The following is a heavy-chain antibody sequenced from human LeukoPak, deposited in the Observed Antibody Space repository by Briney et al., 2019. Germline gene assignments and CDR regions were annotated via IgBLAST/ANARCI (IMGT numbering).Heavy chain of an antibody. D-gene: IGHD2-2*02. J-gene: IGHJ6*02. CDR1: GFTFSSYA. CDR2: ISGSGGST. V-gene: IGHV3-23*01. Sequence: GESLRLSCAASGFTFSSYAMSWVRQAPGKGLEWVSAISGSGGSTYYADSVKGRFTISRDNSKNTLYLQMNSLRAEDTAVYYCATPGYCSSTSCHSKYYYYGMDVWGQGTTVTVSS. CDR3: ATPGYCSSTSCHSKYYYYGMDV.